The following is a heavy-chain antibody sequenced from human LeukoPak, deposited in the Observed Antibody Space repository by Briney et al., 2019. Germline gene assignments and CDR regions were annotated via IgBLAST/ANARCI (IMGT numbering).Heavy chain of an antibody. CDR1: GLSISDNY. CDR2: IHSGGNI. J-gene: IGHJ6*02. D-gene: IGHD1-1*01. Sequence: PGGSLRLSCAASGLSISDNYMSWVRQAPGKGLEWVSIIHSGGNIYYAASVKGRFTISRDNSKNTLYLQMTSRRAEDTAVYYCARDRGYAMDVWGQGTTVTVSS. V-gene: IGHV3-53*01. CDR3: ARDRGYAMDV.